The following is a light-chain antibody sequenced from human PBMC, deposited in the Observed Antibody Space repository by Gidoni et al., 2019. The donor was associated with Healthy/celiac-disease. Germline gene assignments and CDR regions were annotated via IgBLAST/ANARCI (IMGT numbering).Light chain of an antibody. CDR1: SSDVGGYNY. J-gene: IGLJ3*02. V-gene: IGLV2-14*01. Sequence: QSALTQHASVSGSPGQSITISCTGTSSDVGGYNYVSWYQQHPGKAPKLMIYEVSNRPSGVPDRFSGSKSGNTASLTISGLQAEDEADYYCSSYTSSSPVFGGGTKLTVL. CDR2: EVS. CDR3: SSYTSSSPV.